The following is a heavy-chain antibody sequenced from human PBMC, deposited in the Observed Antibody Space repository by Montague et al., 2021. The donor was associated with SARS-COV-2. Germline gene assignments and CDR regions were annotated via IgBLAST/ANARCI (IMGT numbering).Heavy chain of an antibody. V-gene: IGHV3-48*03. Sequence: SLRLSCAASGFIFSSYEMNWVRQAPGKGLEWVSYISNSGDTKYYADSVKGRFTISRDNAKNSLYLQMSSLRAEDMAVYYCARAGEDYYYDSSGSLYWGQGILVTVSS. CDR2: ISNSGDTK. J-gene: IGHJ4*02. CDR1: GFIFSSYE. CDR3: ARAGEDYYYDSSGSLY. D-gene: IGHD3-22*01.